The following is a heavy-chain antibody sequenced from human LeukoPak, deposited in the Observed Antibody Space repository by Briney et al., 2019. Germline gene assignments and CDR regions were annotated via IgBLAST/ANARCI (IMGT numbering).Heavy chain of an antibody. CDR2: IYYTGTT. CDR3: ARGVRYYYDSSGRTKNWFDP. V-gene: IGHV4-59*12. CDR1: GGSISGTYY. J-gene: IGHJ5*02. D-gene: IGHD3-22*01. Sequence: PSETLSLTCTVSGGSISGTYYWSWIRQPPGKGLEWIGYIYYTGTTDSNPSLKSRVTISLDTSKNQFSLKLSSVTAADTAVYYCARGVRYYYDSSGRTKNWFDPWGQGTLVTVSS.